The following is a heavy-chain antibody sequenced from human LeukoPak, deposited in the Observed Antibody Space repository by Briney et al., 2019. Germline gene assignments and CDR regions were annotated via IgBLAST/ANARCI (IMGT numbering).Heavy chain of an antibody. D-gene: IGHD5-12*01. CDR2: INPNSGGT. J-gene: IGHJ4*02. CDR3: ARDRGGYDWAFDY. Sequence: ASVKVSSKASGYTFTGYYMHWVRQAPGQGLEWMGWINPNSGGTNYAQKFQGRVTMTRDTSISTAYMELSRLRSDDTAVYYCARDRGGYDWAFDYWGQGTLVTVSS. CDR1: GYTFTGYY. V-gene: IGHV1-2*02.